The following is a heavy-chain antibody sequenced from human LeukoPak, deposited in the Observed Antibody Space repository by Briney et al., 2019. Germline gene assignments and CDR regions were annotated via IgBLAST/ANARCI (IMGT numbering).Heavy chain of an antibody. J-gene: IGHJ1*01. CDR3: ARVRTGWYQLYFQH. V-gene: IGHV3-23*01. D-gene: IGHD6-19*01. CDR1: GLTFSNYA. Sequence: PGGSLRLSCAASGLTFSNYAMMWLRQAPGKGLEWVSAITGSGGWALYADSVKGRFTISRDNSKNTLYLQMSSLRAEDTAVYYCARVRTGWYQLYFQHWGQGTLVTVSS. CDR2: ITGSGGWA.